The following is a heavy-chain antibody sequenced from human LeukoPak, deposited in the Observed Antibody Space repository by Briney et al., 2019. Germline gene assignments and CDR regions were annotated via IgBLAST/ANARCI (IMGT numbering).Heavy chain of an antibody. CDR1: GGSISSYY. Sequence: KSSETLSLTCTVSGGSISSYYWSWIRQPPGKGLEWIGYIYYSGSTNYNPSLKSRVTISVDTSKNQFSLKLSSVTAADTAVYYCARDRGSGSPDYWGQGTLVTVSS. CDR2: IYYSGST. CDR3: ARDRGSGSPDY. V-gene: IGHV4-59*01. D-gene: IGHD1-26*01. J-gene: IGHJ4*02.